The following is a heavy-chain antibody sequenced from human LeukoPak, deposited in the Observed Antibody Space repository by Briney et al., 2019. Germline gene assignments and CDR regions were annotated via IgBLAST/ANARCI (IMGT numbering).Heavy chain of an antibody. CDR2: ISANSGNT. CDR3: ARGRRGYNYDY. J-gene: IGHJ4*02. D-gene: IGHD5-24*01. Sequence: ASVKVSCKASGYTFNSYGISWVRQAPGQGLEWMGWISANSGNTNYAEKLQDRVTMTTDTSTTTAYMELTNLRSDDTAVYYCARGRRGYNYDYWGQGTLVTVSS. CDR1: GYTFNSYG. V-gene: IGHV1-18*01.